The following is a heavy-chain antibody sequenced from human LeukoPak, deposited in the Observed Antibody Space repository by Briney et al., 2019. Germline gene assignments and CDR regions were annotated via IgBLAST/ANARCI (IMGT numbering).Heavy chain of an antibody. V-gene: IGHV1-46*01. Sequence: ASVKVSCKASGYTFTSYYMHWVRQAPGQGLEWMGIINPSGGSTSYAQKFQGRVTMTRDTSTSTVYMELSSLRSEDTAVYYCARSHSHYYYDSSGYWEYYFDYWGQGTLVTVSP. CDR2: INPSGGST. CDR3: ARSHSHYYYDSSGYWEYYFDY. D-gene: IGHD3-22*01. CDR1: GYTFTSYY. J-gene: IGHJ4*02.